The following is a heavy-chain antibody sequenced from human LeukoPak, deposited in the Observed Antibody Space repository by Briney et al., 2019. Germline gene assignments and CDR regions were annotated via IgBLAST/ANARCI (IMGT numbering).Heavy chain of an antibody. D-gene: IGHD3-10*01. CDR1: GYTFTDFY. J-gene: IGHJ4*02. CDR3: ARGSASGSRYPFDY. V-gene: IGHV1-2*02. Sequence: GASVKVSCKSSGYTFTDFYIHRVRQAPGQGLEWMGWINPNGGGTNYAQKFQGSVTMTRDTSISTAYMELSSLTSDDTAVYSCARGSASGSRYPFDYWGQGTLVTVSS. CDR2: INPNGGGT.